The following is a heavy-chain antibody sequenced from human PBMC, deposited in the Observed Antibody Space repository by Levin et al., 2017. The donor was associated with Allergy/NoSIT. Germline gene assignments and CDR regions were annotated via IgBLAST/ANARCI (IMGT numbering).Heavy chain of an antibody. J-gene: IGHJ3*02. CDR1: GGSISSYY. Sequence: SETLSLTCTVSGGSISSYYWSWIRQPPGKGLEWIGYIYYSGSTNYNPSLKSRVTISVDTSKNQFSLKLSSVTAADTAVYYCARADSGPVSSAFDIWGQGTMVTVSS. D-gene: IGHD2-15*01. CDR3: ARADSGPVSSAFDI. V-gene: IGHV4-59*01. CDR2: IYYSGST.